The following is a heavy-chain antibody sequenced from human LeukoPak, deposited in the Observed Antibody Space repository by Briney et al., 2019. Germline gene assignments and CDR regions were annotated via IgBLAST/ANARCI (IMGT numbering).Heavy chain of an antibody. Sequence: SETLSLTCTASGGSISSYYWSWIRQPPGKGLEWIGYIYYSGSTNYNPSLKSRVTISVNTSKNQFSLKLSAVTAADTAVYYCARINNWSYYYFDYWGQGTLVTVSS. D-gene: IGHD1-7*01. CDR3: ARINNWSYYYFDY. J-gene: IGHJ4*01. V-gene: IGHV4-59*01. CDR1: GGSISSYY. CDR2: IYYSGST.